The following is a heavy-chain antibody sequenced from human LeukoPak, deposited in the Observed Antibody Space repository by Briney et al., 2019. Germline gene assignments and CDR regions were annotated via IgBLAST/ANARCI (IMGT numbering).Heavy chain of an antibody. Sequence: PGGSLRLSCAASGFTFSSYSMNWVRQAPGKGLEWVSSISSSSSYIYYADSVKGRFTISRDNAKNSLYLQMNSLRAEDTAVYYCARERDIVVVVAATGAFDIWGQGTMVTVSS. CDR3: ARERDIVVVVAATGAFDI. V-gene: IGHV3-21*01. J-gene: IGHJ3*02. CDR2: ISSSSSYI. CDR1: GFTFSSYS. D-gene: IGHD2-15*01.